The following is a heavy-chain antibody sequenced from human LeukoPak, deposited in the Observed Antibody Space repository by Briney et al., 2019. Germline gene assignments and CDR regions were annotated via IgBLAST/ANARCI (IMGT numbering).Heavy chain of an antibody. CDR3: ARELITKWSCGDY. CDR2: IKHDGSDR. Sequence: QSGGSLRLSCAASGFTFSTYWMSWVRQAPGKGLEWVANIKHDGSDRNYVDSVRGRFTISRDNGKNLLHLQMNTLRAEDTAVYYCARELITKWSCGDYWSQGTPVTVSP. J-gene: IGHJ4*02. CDR1: GFTFSTYW. D-gene: IGHD1-20*01. V-gene: IGHV3-7*01.